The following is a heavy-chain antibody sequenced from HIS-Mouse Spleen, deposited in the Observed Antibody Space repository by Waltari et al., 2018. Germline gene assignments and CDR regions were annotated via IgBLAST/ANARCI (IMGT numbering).Heavy chain of an antibody. CDR3: AREIPYSSSWYDWYFDL. J-gene: IGHJ2*01. V-gene: IGHV4-39*07. D-gene: IGHD6-13*01. Sequence: QLQLQESGPGLVKPSETLSLTCTVSGGSISSSSYYWGGIRQPPGKGLEWIGSIYYSGSTYYNPYLKSRVTLSVDTSKNQFSLKLSSVTAADTAVYYCAREIPYSSSWYDWYFDLWGRGTLVTVSS. CDR2: IYYSGST. CDR1: GGSISSSSYY.